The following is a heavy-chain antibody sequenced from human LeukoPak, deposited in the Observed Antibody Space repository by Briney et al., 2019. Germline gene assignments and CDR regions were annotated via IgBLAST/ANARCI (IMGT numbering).Heavy chain of an antibody. CDR3: ARHRYYFDY. J-gene: IGHJ4*02. CDR1: GFAFNSYS. V-gene: IGHV3-21*01. CDR2: ITTSSTYM. Sequence: GGSLRLSCAASGFAFNSYSMNWVRQAPGKGLEWVASITTSSTYMHYADSVKGRFTISRDNAKNSLYLQMNSLRADDTAVYFCARHRYYFDYWGQGTLVTVST.